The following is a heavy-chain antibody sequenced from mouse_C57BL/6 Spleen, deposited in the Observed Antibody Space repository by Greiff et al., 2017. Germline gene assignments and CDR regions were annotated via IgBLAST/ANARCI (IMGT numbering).Heavy chain of an antibody. J-gene: IGHJ4*01. CDR1: GYTFTSYW. Sequence: QVQLQQPGAELVKPGASVKLSCKASGYTFTSYWMQWVKQRPGQGLEWIGEIDPSDSYTNYNQKFKGKATLTVDRSSSTAYMQLSSLTSEDSAVYYCARNSNYVRDYAMDYWGQGTSVTVSA. CDR2: IDPSDSYT. V-gene: IGHV1-50*01. CDR3: ARNSNYVRDYAMDY. D-gene: IGHD2-5*01.